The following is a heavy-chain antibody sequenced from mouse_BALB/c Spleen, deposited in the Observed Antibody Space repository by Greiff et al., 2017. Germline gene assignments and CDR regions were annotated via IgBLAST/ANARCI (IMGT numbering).Heavy chain of an antibody. D-gene: IGHD2-2*01. CDR1: GYSITSDYA. Sequence: EVKLVESGPGLVKPSQSLSLTCTVTGYSITSDYAWDWIRQFPGNKLEWMGYISYSGSTSYNPSLKSRISITRDTSKNQFFLQLNSVTTEDTATYYCAREAYGYDPFAYWGQGTLVTVSA. J-gene: IGHJ3*01. V-gene: IGHV3-2*02. CDR3: AREAYGYDPFAY. CDR2: ISYSGST.